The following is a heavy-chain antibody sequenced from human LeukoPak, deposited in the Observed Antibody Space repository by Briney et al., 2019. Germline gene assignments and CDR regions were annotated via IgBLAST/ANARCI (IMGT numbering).Heavy chain of an antibody. CDR1: GLTFSSYE. D-gene: IGHD6-13*01. Sequence: GGSLRLSCAASGLTFSSYEMNWVRQAPGKGLEWVSYISSSGSTIYYADSVKGRFTISRDNAKNSLYLQMNSLRAEDTAVYYCAREYSSSWYAGGLYYYYGMDVWGQGTTVTVSS. V-gene: IGHV3-48*03. J-gene: IGHJ6*02. CDR3: AREYSSSWYAGGLYYYYGMDV. CDR2: ISSSGSTI.